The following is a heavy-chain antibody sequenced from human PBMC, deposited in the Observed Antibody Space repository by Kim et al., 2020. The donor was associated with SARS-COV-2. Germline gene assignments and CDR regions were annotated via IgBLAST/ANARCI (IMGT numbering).Heavy chain of an antibody. V-gene: IGHV3-66*01. CDR3: TRDRPTYFYYGMDV. Sequence: YADSVRGRFTISIDNSKNTLYLQMNSLRAEDTALYYCTRDRPTYFYYGMDVWGQGTTVTVSS. D-gene: IGHD1-1*01. J-gene: IGHJ6*02.